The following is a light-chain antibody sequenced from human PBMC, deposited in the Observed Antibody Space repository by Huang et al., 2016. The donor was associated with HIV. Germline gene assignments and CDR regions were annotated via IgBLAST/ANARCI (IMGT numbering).Light chain of an antibody. J-gene: IGKJ4*01. Sequence: EIVLTQSPGTLSLSPGERATLSCRASQSVSSSYLAWYQQKPGHAPRLRIYGASSRATGIPDRFSGSGSGTEFALNISSLQSEDFAVYYCQQYNNWPLTFGGGTKVEIK. CDR3: QQYNNWPLT. V-gene: IGKV3-20*01. CDR1: QSVSSSY. CDR2: GAS.